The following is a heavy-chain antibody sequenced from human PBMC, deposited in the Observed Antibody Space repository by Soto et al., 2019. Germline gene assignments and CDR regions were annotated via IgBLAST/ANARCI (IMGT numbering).Heavy chain of an antibody. Sequence: EVQLLESGGGLVQPGGSLRLSCAASGFTFSSYVMNWVRQAPGKGLEWVSTISGIGGSTYYADSVEGRFTFSRDNSKDTLHLLMNSLRAEDTAVYYCAKGVSNGWYDAFDVWGQGTMVTVSS. D-gene: IGHD6-19*01. J-gene: IGHJ3*01. V-gene: IGHV3-23*01. CDR2: ISGIGGST. CDR1: GFTFSSYV. CDR3: AKGVSNGWYDAFDV.